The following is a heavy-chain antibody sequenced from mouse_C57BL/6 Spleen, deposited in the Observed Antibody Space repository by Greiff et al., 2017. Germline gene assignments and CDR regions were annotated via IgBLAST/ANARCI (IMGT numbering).Heavy chain of an antibody. CDR3: ARLGRFAY. J-gene: IGHJ3*01. V-gene: IGHV1-50*01. Sequence: QVQLQQPGAELVKPGASVKLSCKASGYTFTSYWMQWVKQRPGQGLEWIGEIDPSDSYTNYNQKFKGKATLTVDTSSITAYMQLSSLTSEDSAFYYCARLGRFAYWGQGSLVTLSA. CDR1: GYTFTSYW. CDR2: IDPSDSYT.